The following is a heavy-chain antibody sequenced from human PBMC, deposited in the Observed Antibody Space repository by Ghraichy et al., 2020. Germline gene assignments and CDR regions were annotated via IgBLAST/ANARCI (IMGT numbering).Heavy chain of an antibody. CDR2: ISSSSSDI. Sequence: GGSLRLSCAASGFTFSSYTMNWVRQARGKGLEWVSSISSSSSDIYYADSVQGRFTISRDNAKNSLYLQMNSLRAEDTAVYYCARKTLTYCSTTTCPGAFDIWGQGTMVTVSS. CDR3: ARKTLTYCSTTTCPGAFDI. D-gene: IGHD2-2*01. V-gene: IGHV3-21*01. J-gene: IGHJ3*02. CDR1: GFTFSSYT.